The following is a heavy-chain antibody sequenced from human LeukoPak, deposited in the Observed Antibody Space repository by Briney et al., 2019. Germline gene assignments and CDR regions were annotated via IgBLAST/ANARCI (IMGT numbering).Heavy chain of an antibody. CDR3: ASRIYGDYALFDY. V-gene: IGHV4-34*01. CDR2: INHSGST. J-gene: IGHJ4*02. CDR1: GGSFSGYY. Sequence: PSETLSLTCAVYGGSFSGYYWSSIRQPPGKGLEWIGEINHSGSTNYNPSLKSRVTISVDTSKNQFSLKLSSVTAADTAVYYCASRIYGDYALFDYWGQGTLVTVSS. D-gene: IGHD4-17*01.